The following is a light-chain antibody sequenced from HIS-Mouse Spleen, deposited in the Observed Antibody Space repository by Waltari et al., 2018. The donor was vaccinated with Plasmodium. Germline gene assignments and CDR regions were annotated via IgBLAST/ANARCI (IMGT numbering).Light chain of an antibody. J-gene: IGKJ1*01. CDR1: QSVSSN. CDR3: QQYNNWPWT. V-gene: IGKV3-15*01. CDR2: GAS. Sequence: EIVMTQSPATLSVSPGERATLACRASQSVSSNLAWYQQQPGQPPRLLIYGASTRDTGIPARFSGSGSGTEFTLTISSLQSEDFAVDYCQQYNNWPWTFGQGTKVEIK.